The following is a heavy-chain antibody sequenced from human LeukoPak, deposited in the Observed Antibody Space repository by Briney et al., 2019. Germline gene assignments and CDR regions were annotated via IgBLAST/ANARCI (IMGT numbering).Heavy chain of an antibody. Sequence: PGGSLRLSCAASGFTVSSNYMSWVRQAPGKGLEWVSVIYSGGSTYYADSVKGRFTISRDNSRNTLSLQISSLRAEDTALYYCTRGVYCSGGSCSLDYWGQGTLVTVSS. V-gene: IGHV3-53*01. CDR3: TRGVYCSGGSCSLDY. CDR2: IYSGGST. CDR1: GFTVSSNY. J-gene: IGHJ4*02. D-gene: IGHD2-15*01.